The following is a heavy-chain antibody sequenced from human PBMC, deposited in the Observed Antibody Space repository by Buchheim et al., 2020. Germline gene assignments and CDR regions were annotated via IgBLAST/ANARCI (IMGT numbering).Heavy chain of an antibody. CDR3: ARDPSGGIAAAGNWFDP. Sequence: QVQLQESGPGLVKPSGTLSPTCAVSGGPISSSNWWSWVRQPPGKGLEWIGEIYHSGSTNYNPSLKSRVPIPVNKSKNQFSPKLSAVTAADTAVDYCARDPSGGIAAAGNWFDPWGQGTL. V-gene: IGHV4-4*02. J-gene: IGHJ5*02. D-gene: IGHD6-13*01. CDR1: GGPISSSNW. CDR2: IYHSGST.